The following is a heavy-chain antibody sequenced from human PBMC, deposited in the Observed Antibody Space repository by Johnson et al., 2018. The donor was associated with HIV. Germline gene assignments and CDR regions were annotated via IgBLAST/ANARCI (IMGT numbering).Heavy chain of an antibody. CDR2: ISYDGSNK. J-gene: IGHJ3*02. CDR1: GFTFSSYG. Sequence: QVQLVESGGDVVQPGGSLRLSCAASGFTFSSYGMHWVRQAPGKGLEWVAVISYDGSNKYYADSVKGRFTISRDNSKNTLYLQMNSLRAEDTAVYACARDGYSGSYLVSLDAFDIWGQGTMVTVSS. V-gene: IGHV3-30*03. D-gene: IGHD1-26*01. CDR3: ARDGYSGSYLVSLDAFDI.